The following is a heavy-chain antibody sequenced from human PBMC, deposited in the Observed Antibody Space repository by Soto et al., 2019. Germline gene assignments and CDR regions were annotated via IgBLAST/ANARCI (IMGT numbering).Heavy chain of an antibody. D-gene: IGHD3-22*01. CDR3: ARGRITMIVLDMWLDP. J-gene: IGHJ5*02. Sequence: SETLSLTCTVSGGSISSGGYYWSWIRQHPGKGLEWIGYIYYSGSTYYNPSLKSRVTISVDTSKNQFSLKLSSVTAADTAVYYCARGRITMIVLDMWLDPWGQGPLVTDSS. V-gene: IGHV4-31*03. CDR2: IYYSGST. CDR1: GGSISSGGYY.